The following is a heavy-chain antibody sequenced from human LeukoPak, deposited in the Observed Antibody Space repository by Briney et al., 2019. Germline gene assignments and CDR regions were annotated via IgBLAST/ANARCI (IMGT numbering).Heavy chain of an antibody. V-gene: IGHV3-7*01. CDR1: GFTFSSYW. CDR2: IKQDGSEK. Sequence: GGSLRLSCAASGFTFSSYWMSWVRQAPGKGLEWVANIKQDGSEKYYVDSVKGRFTISRDNAKNSLYLQMNSLRAEDTAVYYCARLYSSSWYASRFDYWGQGTLVTVPS. D-gene: IGHD6-13*01. J-gene: IGHJ4*02. CDR3: ARLYSSSWYASRFDY.